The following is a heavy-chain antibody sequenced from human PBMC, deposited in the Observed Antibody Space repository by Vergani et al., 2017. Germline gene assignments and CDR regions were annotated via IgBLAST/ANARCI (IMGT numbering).Heavy chain of an antibody. D-gene: IGHD2-2*02. V-gene: IGHV1-69*01. CDR1: GGTFSSYA. Sequence: QVQLVQSGAEVKKPGSSVKVSCKASGGTFSSYAISWVRQAPGQGLEWMGWINPNSGGTNYAQKFQGRVTITADESTSTAYMELSSLRSEDTAVYYCARDATRYCSSTSCYNDGMDYWGQGTLVTVSS. CDR2: INPNSGGT. J-gene: IGHJ4*02. CDR3: ARDATRYCSSTSCYNDGMDY.